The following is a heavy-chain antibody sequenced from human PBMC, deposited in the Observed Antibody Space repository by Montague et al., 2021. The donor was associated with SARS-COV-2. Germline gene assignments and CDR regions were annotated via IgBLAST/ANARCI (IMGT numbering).Heavy chain of an antibody. CDR1: GGSISSYY. D-gene: IGHD1-20*01. Sequence: SETLSLTCSVSGGSISSYYWSWIRQSPGKGLEWIEYIFHSGITDYNPSLKSRVTISVDMSKNQFSLQLNSVTAADSAVYYCARTEYNWNDWFDPWGQGTLVTVS. V-gene: IGHV4-59*13. CDR2: IFHSGIT. CDR3: ARTEYNWNDWFDP. J-gene: IGHJ5*02.